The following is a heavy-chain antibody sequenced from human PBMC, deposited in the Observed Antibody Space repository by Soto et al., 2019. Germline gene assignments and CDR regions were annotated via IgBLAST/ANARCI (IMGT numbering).Heavy chain of an antibody. Sequence: SETLSLTCTVSGGSISSGDYHWSWIRQPPGKGQEWIGYIYYSGSTYYNPSLKSRVTISVDTSKNQFSLKLSSVTAADTAVYYCAREVTGVYYDFWSGYYTGEVSFGFDYWGQGTLVTVSS. CDR1: GGSISSGDYH. CDR3: AREVTGVYYDFWSGYYTGEVSFGFDY. CDR2: IYYSGST. D-gene: IGHD3-3*01. J-gene: IGHJ4*02. V-gene: IGHV4-30-4*01.